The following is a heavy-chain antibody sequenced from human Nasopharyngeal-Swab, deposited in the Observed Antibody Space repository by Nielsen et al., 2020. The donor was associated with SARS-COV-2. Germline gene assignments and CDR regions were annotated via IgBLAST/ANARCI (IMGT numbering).Heavy chain of an antibody. CDR1: GGSFSGYY. Sequence: SETLSLTCAVYGGSFSGYYWSWIRQPPGKGLEWIGEINHSGSTNYNPSLKSRVTISVDTSKNQFSLKLSSVTAADTAVYYCARVVPAAHDAFDIWGQGTMVTVSS. CDR2: INHSGST. D-gene: IGHD2-2*01. CDR3: ARVVPAAHDAFDI. V-gene: IGHV4-34*01. J-gene: IGHJ3*02.